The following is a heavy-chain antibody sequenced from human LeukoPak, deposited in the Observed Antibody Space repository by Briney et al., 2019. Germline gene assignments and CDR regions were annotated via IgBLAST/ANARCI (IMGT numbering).Heavy chain of an antibody. V-gene: IGHV1-69*13. Sequence: SVKVSCKASGGTLSSYAISWVRQAPGQGLEWMGGIIPIFGTANYAQKFQGRVTITADESTSTAYMELSSLRSEDTAVYYCARDDGRSSSWYYFGYWGQGTLVTVSS. CDR3: ARDDGRSSSWYYFGY. CDR1: GGTLSSYA. CDR2: IIPIFGTA. J-gene: IGHJ4*02. D-gene: IGHD6-13*01.